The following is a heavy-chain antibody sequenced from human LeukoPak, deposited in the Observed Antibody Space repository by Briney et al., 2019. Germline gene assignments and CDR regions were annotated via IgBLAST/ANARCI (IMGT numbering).Heavy chain of an antibody. J-gene: IGHJ4*02. CDR1: GFTFSSYS. D-gene: IGHD3-16*01. CDR3: AEASWVSTADAVL. V-gene: IGHV3-23*01. CDR2: LRGNGDT. Sequence: AGGSLRLSCAASGFTFSSYSMSWVREAPARGLEWVSSLRGNGDTCYADSVKGRFTLSRDDSKNTLYLQLNNLGVDDTAVYYCAEASWVSTADAVLWGQGTVVPVSS.